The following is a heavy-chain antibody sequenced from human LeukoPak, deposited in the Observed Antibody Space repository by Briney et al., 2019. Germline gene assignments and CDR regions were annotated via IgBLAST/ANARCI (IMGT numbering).Heavy chain of an antibody. CDR2: IWYDGSNK. Sequence: PGRSLRLSCAASGFTFSSYGMHWVRQAPGKGLEWVAVIWYDGSNKYYADSVKGRFTISRDNSKNTLYLQMNSLRAEDTAVYYCARFCPEYYYGSGSYCGGTYGMDVWGQGTTVTVS. CDR1: GFTFSSYG. V-gene: IGHV3-33*01. CDR3: ARFCPEYYYGSGSYCGGTYGMDV. D-gene: IGHD3-10*01. J-gene: IGHJ6*02.